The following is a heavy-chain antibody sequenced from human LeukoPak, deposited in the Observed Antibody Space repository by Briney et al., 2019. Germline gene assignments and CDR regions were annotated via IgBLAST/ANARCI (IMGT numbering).Heavy chain of an antibody. V-gene: IGHV4-39*01. J-gene: IGHJ4*02. Sequence: SETLSLTCTVSGGSISSSSYYWGWIRQPPGKGLEWIGSIYYSGSTYYNPSLKSRVTISVDTSKNQFSLKLSSVTAADTAVYYCARRRISYDSSGYNYWGRGTLVTVSS. CDR3: ARRRISYDSSGYNY. D-gene: IGHD3-22*01. CDR1: GGSISSSSYY. CDR2: IYYSGST.